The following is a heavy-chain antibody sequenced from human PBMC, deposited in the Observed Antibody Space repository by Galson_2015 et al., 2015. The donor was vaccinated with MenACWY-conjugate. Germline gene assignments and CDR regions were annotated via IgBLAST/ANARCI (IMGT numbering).Heavy chain of an antibody. Sequence: WIGSIFYNENTYYNPSLKSRVSISIDTPKNKFSLRLSSVNAADTAIYYRARRSLGDAFDIWGQGTMVTVS. J-gene: IGHJ3*02. V-gene: IGHV4-39*07. CDR2: IFYNENT. CDR3: ARRSLGDAFDI.